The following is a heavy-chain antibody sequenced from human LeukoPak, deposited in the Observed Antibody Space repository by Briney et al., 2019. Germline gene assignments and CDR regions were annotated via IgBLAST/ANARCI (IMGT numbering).Heavy chain of an antibody. V-gene: IGHV4-38-2*02. Sequence: PSETLSLTCSVSGYSISSGYYWGWIRQPPGKGLEWIGSIYYSGTTYYNPSLKSRVTISLDTSKNQFSLRLSSVTAADTAVYYCARVAIQRWLLDYWGQGTPVTVSS. CDR2: IYYSGTT. D-gene: IGHD5-18*01. CDR1: GYSISSGYY. J-gene: IGHJ4*02. CDR3: ARVAIQRWLLDY.